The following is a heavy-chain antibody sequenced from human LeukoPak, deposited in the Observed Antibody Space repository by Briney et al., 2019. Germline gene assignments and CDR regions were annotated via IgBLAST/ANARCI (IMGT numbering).Heavy chain of an antibody. CDR2: IKEDESQE. Sequence: GRALLLSCAASGFYFSDSWMSGARQAPGKGPEGVANIKEDESQEHYADSVKGRFTVSRDNAKNSLFLQMNSLRVEDPAVYYCATYKNWVAGDVWGQGTTVSVSS. J-gene: IGHJ6*02. CDR1: GFYFSDSW. V-gene: IGHV3-7*01. D-gene: IGHD7-27*01. CDR3: ATYKNWVAGDV.